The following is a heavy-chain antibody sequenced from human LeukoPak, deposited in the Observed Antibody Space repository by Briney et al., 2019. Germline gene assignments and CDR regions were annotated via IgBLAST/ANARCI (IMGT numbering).Heavy chain of an antibody. CDR2: ITSNGGST. D-gene: IGHD3-10*01. Sequence: GGSLRLSCSASGFTFSTYPMHWVRQAPGKGLEYVSAITSNGGSTYYADSVKGRFTISRDNSKNTLYLQMSSLRAEDTAVFYCVRVDYGCDYWGQGILVTVSS. CDR1: GFTFSTYP. J-gene: IGHJ4*02. V-gene: IGHV3-64D*06. CDR3: VRVDYGCDY.